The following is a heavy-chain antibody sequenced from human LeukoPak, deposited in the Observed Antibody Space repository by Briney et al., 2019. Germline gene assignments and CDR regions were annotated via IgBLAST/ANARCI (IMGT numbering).Heavy chain of an antibody. Sequence: GSLRLSCAASGFTFSSYSMNWVRQAPGKGLEWVSYISSTSSTIYYADSVKGRFAISRDNAKNSLYLQMNNLRADDTALYYCVSLGGSYPLDDYTYMDVWGKGTTVTISS. CDR2: ISSTSSTI. CDR3: VSLGGSYPLDDYTYMDV. CDR1: GFTFSSYS. D-gene: IGHD1-26*01. V-gene: IGHV3-48*01. J-gene: IGHJ6*03.